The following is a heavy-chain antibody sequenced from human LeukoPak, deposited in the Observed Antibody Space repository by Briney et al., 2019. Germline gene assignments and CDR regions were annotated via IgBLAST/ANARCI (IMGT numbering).Heavy chain of an antibody. V-gene: IGHV5-51*01. J-gene: IGHJ4*02. CDR2: IYPGDSDT. CDR1: GYSFTSYW. D-gene: IGHD5-24*01. CDR3: ARSPVEMATITDPTYFDY. Sequence: GESLKISCKGSGYSFTSYWIGWVRQMPGKGLEWMGIIYPGDSDTRYSPSFQSQVTISADKSISTAYLQWSSLKASDTAMYYCARSPVEMATITDPTYFDYWGQGTLVTVSS.